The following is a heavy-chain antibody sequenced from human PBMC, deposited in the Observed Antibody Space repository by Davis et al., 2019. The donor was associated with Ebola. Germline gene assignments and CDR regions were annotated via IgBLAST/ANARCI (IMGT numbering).Heavy chain of an antibody. D-gene: IGHD4-11*01. V-gene: IGHV3-73*01. J-gene: IGHJ6*02. CDR1: GFTFSGSA. CDR3: SMTTVTTDV. CDR2: IRSKANSYAT. Sequence: GESLKISCAASGFTFSGSAMHWVRQASGKGLEWVGRIRSKANSYATAYAASVKGRFTISRDDSKNTAYLQLNSLKTEETAVYYCSMTTVTTDVWGQGTTVTVSS.